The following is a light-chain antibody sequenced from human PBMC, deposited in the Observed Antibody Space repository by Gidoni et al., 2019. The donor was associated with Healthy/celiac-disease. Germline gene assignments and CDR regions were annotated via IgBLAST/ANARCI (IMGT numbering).Light chain of an antibody. CDR3: QQYGSSPFT. J-gene: IGKJ3*01. CDR2: GAS. V-gene: IGKV3-20*01. CDR1: QRVSSSY. Sequence: EIVVTQSPGTLSLSPGERATLSCRASQRVSSSYLAWYQQKPGQAPRLLIYGASSRATGIPDRFSGSGSGTDFTLTIRRLEPEVFAVYYCQQYGSSPFTFGPGTKVDIK.